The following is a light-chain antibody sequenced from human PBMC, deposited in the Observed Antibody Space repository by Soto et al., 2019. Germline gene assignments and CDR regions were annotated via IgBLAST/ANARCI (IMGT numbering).Light chain of an antibody. J-gene: IGKJ4*01. V-gene: IGKV1-39*01. Sequence: DIQMTQSPSSLSASVGDRVTITCRASQSISSYLNWYQQKPGKAPKVLIYTASSLQSGVPSRFSGSGSGTDFTLTISSLQPEDFATYYCQQSYDSPRLTFGGGTKVDIK. CDR2: TAS. CDR1: QSISSY. CDR3: QQSYDSPRLT.